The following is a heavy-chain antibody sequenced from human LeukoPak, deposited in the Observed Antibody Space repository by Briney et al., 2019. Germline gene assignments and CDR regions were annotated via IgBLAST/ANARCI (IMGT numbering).Heavy chain of an antibody. CDR1: GFTFSSYA. CDR3: ARDGNPSTLLWFGELFFDY. Sequence: GGSLRLSCAASGFTFSSYAMHWVRQAPGKGLEYVSAISSNGGSTYYANSVKGRFTISRDNSKNTLYLQMGSLRAEDMAVYYCARDGNPSTLLWFGELFFDYWGQGTLVIVSS. J-gene: IGHJ4*02. CDR2: ISSNGGST. D-gene: IGHD3-10*01. V-gene: IGHV3-64*01.